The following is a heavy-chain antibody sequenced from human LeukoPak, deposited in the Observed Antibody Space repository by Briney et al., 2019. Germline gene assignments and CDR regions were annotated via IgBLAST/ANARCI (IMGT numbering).Heavy chain of an antibody. D-gene: IGHD1-26*01. CDR3: AKDMGEWGVDY. CDR1: GFTFSDYY. CDR2: ISSTSIYT. V-gene: IGHV3-11*05. Sequence: GGSLRLSCAASGFTFSDYYMSWIRQAPGKGLEWVSDISSTSIYTNYADSVKGRFTISRDNSKNSLYLQMNSLRTEDTALYYCAKDMGEWGVDYWGQGTLVTVSS. J-gene: IGHJ4*02.